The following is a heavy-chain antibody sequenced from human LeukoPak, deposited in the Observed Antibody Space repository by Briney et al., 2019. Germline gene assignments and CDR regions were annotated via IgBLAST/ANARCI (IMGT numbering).Heavy chain of an antibody. CDR2: IYYSGST. CDR3: ARPRGGRGYYFDY. D-gene: IGHD3-10*01. CDR1: GGSISSSSYY. J-gene: IGHJ4*02. Sequence: SETLSLTCTVSGGSISSSSYYWGWIRQPPGKGLEWIGSIYYSGSTYYNLSLKSRVTISVDTSKNQFSLKLSSVTAADTAVYYCARPRGGRGYYFDYWGQGTLVTVSS. V-gene: IGHV4-39*01.